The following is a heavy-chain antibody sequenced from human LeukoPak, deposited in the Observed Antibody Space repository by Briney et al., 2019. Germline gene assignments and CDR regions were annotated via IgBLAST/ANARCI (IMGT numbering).Heavy chain of an antibody. V-gene: IGHV3-74*01. CDR3: AKWSGNRPLYYFDY. Sequence: GGSLRLSCAASGFTISGYWMHWVRHVPGQGLVLVSRINSDGSSTYYADSVKGRFTISRDNSKNTVYLQMNSLRAADTAVYYCAKWSGNRPLYYFDYWGQGTLVTVSS. CDR1: GFTISGYW. J-gene: IGHJ4*02. D-gene: IGHD3-3*01. CDR2: INSDGSST.